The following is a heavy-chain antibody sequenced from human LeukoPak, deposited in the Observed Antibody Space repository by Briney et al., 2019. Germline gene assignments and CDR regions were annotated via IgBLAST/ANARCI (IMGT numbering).Heavy chain of an antibody. V-gene: IGHV4-59*02. D-gene: IGHD2-21*02. Sequence: SETLSLTCNISGGSVGTYYWSWIRQPPGKGLEWIGYVYFTGNTNYIPSLKSRLAISMDTSKNLLSLTLSSVAAADTAVYFCATLSVRLLTLVVWGQGTTVTVSS. CDR3: ATLSVRLLTLVV. CDR2: VYFTGNT. J-gene: IGHJ6*02. CDR1: GGSVGTYY.